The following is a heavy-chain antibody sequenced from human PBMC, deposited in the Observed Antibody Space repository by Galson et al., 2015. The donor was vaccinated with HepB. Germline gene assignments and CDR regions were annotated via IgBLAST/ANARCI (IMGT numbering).Heavy chain of an antibody. Sequence: SLRLSCAASGFTYSNYAMSWVRQAPGKGLEWVSGISGSGDNTHYAESVKGRFTISRDNSNNTLYLQMNSLRAEDTAVYYCAKDRSAVVAVAFLGGWFDPWGQGTLVTVSS. CDR2: ISGSGDNT. CDR3: AKDRSAVVAVAFLGGWFDP. J-gene: IGHJ5*02. CDR1: GFTYSNYA. V-gene: IGHV3-23*01. D-gene: IGHD6-19*01.